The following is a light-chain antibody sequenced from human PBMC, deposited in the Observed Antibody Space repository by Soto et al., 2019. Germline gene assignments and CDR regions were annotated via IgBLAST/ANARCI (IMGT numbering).Light chain of an antibody. CDR2: GAS. Sequence: EIVLTPSPGTLSLSPVERATLSCRASQSVSSSYLAWYQQKPGQAPRLLIYGASSRATGIPDRFSGSGSGTDFTLTISRLEPEDFAVYYGQQYGSSPPITFGQGTRLEIK. CDR1: QSVSSSY. V-gene: IGKV3-20*01. CDR3: QQYGSSPPIT. J-gene: IGKJ5*01.